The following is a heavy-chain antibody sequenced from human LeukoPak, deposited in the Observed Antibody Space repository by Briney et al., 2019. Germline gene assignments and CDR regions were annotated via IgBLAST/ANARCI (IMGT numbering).Heavy chain of an antibody. Sequence: GGSLRLSCAATGLIVSSNYMSWVRQAPGKGLEWVSIIYSGGRTYYGDSVKGRFVISTDTSMNMLYLQMNSLRAEDTAVYYCAKVPSGFYYYGMDVWGQGTTVTVSS. CDR3: AKVPSGFYYYGMDV. V-gene: IGHV3-53*01. CDR1: GLIVSSNY. CDR2: IYSGGRT. J-gene: IGHJ6*02. D-gene: IGHD3-22*01.